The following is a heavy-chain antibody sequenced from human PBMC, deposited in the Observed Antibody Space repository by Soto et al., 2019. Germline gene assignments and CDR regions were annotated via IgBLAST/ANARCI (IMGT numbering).Heavy chain of an antibody. Sequence: QLVESGGGLVQPGGSLRLACKASGFDFSTYSMNWVRQAPGKGLEWISSITYNGGNIYYADSAQGRFTVSRDNSKDTLFLQMNSLRADDTAVYYCAKDHTYGKPGAFDIWGQGTMVGVSS. D-gene: IGHD3-10*01. V-gene: IGHV3-23*04. CDR2: ITYNGGNI. CDR1: GFDFSTYS. CDR3: AKDHTYGKPGAFDI. J-gene: IGHJ3*02.